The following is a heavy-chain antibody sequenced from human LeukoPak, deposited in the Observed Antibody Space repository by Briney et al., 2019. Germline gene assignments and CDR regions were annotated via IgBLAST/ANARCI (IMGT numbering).Heavy chain of an antibody. Sequence: ASETLSLTCTVSGGSISSYYWSWIRQPPGKGLEWIGYIYYSGSTNYNPSLKSRVTISVDTSKNQFSLKLSSVTAADTAVYYCARVGAVAGQKYYFDYWGQGTLVTVSS. V-gene: IGHV4-59*01. CDR1: GGSISSYY. J-gene: IGHJ4*02. D-gene: IGHD6-19*01. CDR3: ARVGAVAGQKYYFDY. CDR2: IYYSGST.